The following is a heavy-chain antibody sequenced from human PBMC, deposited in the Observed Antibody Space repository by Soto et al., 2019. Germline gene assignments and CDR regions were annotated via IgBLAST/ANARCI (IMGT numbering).Heavy chain of an antibody. CDR2: IKSKTDGGTT. V-gene: IGHV3-15*01. CDR3: TTDPDCSSTSCYV. J-gene: IGHJ4*02. Sequence: GGSLRLSCAASGFTFSNAWMSWVRQAPGKGLEWVGRIKSKTDGGTTDYAAPVKGRFTISRDDSKNTLYLQMNSLKTEDTAVYYCTTDPDCSSTSCYVWGQGTLVTVSS. D-gene: IGHD2-2*01. CDR1: GFTFSNAW.